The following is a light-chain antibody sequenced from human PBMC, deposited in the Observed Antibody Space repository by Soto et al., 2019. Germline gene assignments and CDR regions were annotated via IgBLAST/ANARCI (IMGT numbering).Light chain of an antibody. CDR2: GAS. Sequence: EIVMTQSPATLSVSPGERATLSCWASQSVYTTLAWYQQKPGQAPRLLIYGASTRATGIPARFSGTGSATEFTLTISSLQSEDSAVYYCEQYNKWSLTFGGGTKVEI. CDR1: QSVYTT. V-gene: IGKV3-15*01. CDR3: EQYNKWSLT. J-gene: IGKJ4*01.